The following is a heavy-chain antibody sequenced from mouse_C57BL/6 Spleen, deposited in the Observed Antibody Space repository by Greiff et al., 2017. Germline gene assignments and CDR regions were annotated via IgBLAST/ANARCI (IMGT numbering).Heavy chain of an antibody. CDR3: ASYYGSRRGFAY. CDR2: IDPSDSYT. J-gene: IGHJ3*01. Sequence: QVQLQQPGAELVKPGASVKLSCKASGYTFTSYWMQWVKQRPGQGLEWIGEIDPSDSYTNYNQKFKGKATLTVDTSSSTAYMQLSSLTSEYSAVYCCASYYGSRRGFAYWGQGTLVTVSA. CDR1: GYTFTSYW. V-gene: IGHV1-50*01. D-gene: IGHD1-1*01.